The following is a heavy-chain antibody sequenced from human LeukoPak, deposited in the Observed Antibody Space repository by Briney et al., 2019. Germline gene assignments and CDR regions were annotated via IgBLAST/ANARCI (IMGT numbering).Heavy chain of an antibody. Sequence: TGGSLRLSCAASGFTFSSYAMSWVRQAPGKGLEGVSAISGSGGSTYYADSVKGRFTISRDNSKNTLYLQMNSLRAEDTAVYYCAKDYGYCSGGSCYTAFDYWGQGTLVTVSS. CDR1: GFTFSSYA. CDR3: AKDYGYCSGGSCYTAFDY. D-gene: IGHD2-15*01. V-gene: IGHV3-23*01. CDR2: ISGSGGST. J-gene: IGHJ4*02.